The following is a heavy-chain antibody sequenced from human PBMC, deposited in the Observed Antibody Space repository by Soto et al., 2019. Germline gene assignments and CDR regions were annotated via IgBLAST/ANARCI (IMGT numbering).Heavy chain of an antibody. CDR2: IDPSDSYT. V-gene: IGHV5-10-1*01. Sequence: PGESLKISCNGSGYSFTIYCISLVLQMPGKGLEWMWRIDPSDSYTNYSPSFQGHVTISADKSISTAYLQWSSLKASDTAMYYCARRYSSSDGMDVWGQGTTVTVSS. D-gene: IGHD6-6*01. CDR1: GYSFTIYC. J-gene: IGHJ6*02. CDR3: ARRYSSSDGMDV.